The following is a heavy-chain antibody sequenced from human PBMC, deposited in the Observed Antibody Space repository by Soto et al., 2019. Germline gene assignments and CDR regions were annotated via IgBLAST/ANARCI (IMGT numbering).Heavy chain of an antibody. Sequence: GGSLRLSCAASGFTFSSYGIHWVRQAPGKGLEWVAVISYDGSNKYYADSVKGRFTISRDNSKNTLYLQMNSLRAEDTAVYYCAKDPSSGWFDYWGQGTLVTVSS. CDR3: AKDPSSGWFDY. V-gene: IGHV3-30*18. J-gene: IGHJ4*02. CDR1: GFTFSSYG. D-gene: IGHD6-19*01. CDR2: ISYDGSNK.